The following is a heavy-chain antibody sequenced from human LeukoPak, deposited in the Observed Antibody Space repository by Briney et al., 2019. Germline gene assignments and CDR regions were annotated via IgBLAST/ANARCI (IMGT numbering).Heavy chain of an antibody. D-gene: IGHD2-21*02. CDR2: ISGSGGST. CDR3: AKAKSVVTAIIH. V-gene: IGHV3-23*01. CDR1: GLTFSSYW. J-gene: IGHJ4*02. Sequence: GGSLRLSCAASGLTFSSYWMHWVRQVPGKGLEWVSAISGSGGSTYYADSVKGRFTISRDNSKNTLYLQMNSLRAEDTAVYYCAKAKSVVTAIIHWGQGTLVTVSS.